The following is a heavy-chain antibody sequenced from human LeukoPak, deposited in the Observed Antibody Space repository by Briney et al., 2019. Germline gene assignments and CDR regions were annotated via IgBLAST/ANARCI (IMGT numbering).Heavy chain of an antibody. CDR1: GFTLDDYG. CDR3: ARLGGPDYYFYYYMDV. Sequence: GGSLRLSCAASGFTLDDYGMSWVRQVPGKGPEWICGINWNGDGTGYADSVKGRFTISRDNAKNSLYLQMDSLRAEDTALYYCARLGGPDYYFYYYMDVWGKGTTVTVSS. CDR2: INWNGDGT. V-gene: IGHV3-20*04. J-gene: IGHJ6*03. D-gene: IGHD1-26*01.